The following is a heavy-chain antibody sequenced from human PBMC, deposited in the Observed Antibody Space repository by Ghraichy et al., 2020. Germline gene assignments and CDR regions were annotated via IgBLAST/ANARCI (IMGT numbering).Heavy chain of an antibody. V-gene: IGHV4-4*07. CDR2: IYTTGGT. J-gene: IGHJ5*02. Sequence: SETLSLTCTVSGGYMSDDYWSWIRQPAGKGLEWLWRIYTTGGTDYNPSLKSRVTISIDKSKNQFSLRLSSVTVADTAVYYCARDHDRAWGQGTLVTVSS. CDR1: GGYMSDDY. CDR3: ARDHDRA.